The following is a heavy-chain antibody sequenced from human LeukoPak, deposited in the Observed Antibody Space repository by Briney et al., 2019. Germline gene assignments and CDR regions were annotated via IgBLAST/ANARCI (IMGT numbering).Heavy chain of an antibody. Sequence: PSETLSLTCSVSGDSISTSSYYWGWIRQPPGKGLEWIGTIYYSGSTYYNPSLTSRVTISVDTSKNQFSLKLSSVTAADTAVYYCARGGYCSSTSCQPLHVSNPDFDYWGQGTLVTVSS. CDR1: GDSISTSSYY. CDR3: ARGGYCSSTSCQPLHVSNPDFDY. CDR2: IYYSGST. D-gene: IGHD2-2*03. J-gene: IGHJ4*02. V-gene: IGHV4-39*01.